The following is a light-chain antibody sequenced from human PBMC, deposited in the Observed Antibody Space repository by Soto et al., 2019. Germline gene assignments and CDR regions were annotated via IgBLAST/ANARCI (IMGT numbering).Light chain of an antibody. CDR2: VNS. CDR3: YSYDSSLSHNYV. Sequence: QSVLTHPPAVSGAPGQRVTISCTGSISNIWADYDVHWYRQLPGAAPKPLITVNSYRPSGVPDRFSGFKSGTSAYLAITGLQAEDEADYYCYSYDSSLSHNYVFGTGTKVTVL. CDR1: ISNIWADYD. V-gene: IGLV1-40*01. J-gene: IGLJ1*01.